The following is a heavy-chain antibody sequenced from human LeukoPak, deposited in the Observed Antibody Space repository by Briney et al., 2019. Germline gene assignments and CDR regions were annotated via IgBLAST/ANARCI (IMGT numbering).Heavy chain of an antibody. D-gene: IGHD3-22*01. V-gene: IGHV3-30*18. CDR1: AFIFSNYG. CDR2: ISYDGSNK. CDR3: AKVGSYHDFDY. Sequence: GGSLRLSCAPSAFIFSNYGMHWVRQAPGKGLEWVALISYDGSNKYYADSVKGRFTVSRDNSKNTLFLQMNSLRAEDTAVYYCAKVGSYHDFDYWGQGTLVTVSS. J-gene: IGHJ4*02.